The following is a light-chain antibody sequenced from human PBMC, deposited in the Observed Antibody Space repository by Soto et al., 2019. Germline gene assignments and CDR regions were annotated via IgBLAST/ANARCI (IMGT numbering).Light chain of an antibody. CDR3: HAYDYSLTASV. Sequence: QSVLTQPASVSGAPGQWVPIPCTGNSSNLGAGYDVHWYQQLPGTAPKLVIYGNRNRPSGVPERFSGSKSGTSASLAITGLQAEDEGDYYCHAYDYSLTASVFGGGTKVTVL. J-gene: IGLJ3*02. V-gene: IGLV1-40*01. CDR2: GNR. CDR1: SSNLGAGYD.